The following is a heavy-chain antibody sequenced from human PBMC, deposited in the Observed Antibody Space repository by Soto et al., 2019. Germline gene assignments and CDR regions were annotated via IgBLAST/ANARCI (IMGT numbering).Heavy chain of an antibody. V-gene: IGHV3-33*06. CDR1: GLTFSSYG. D-gene: IGHD5-18*01. J-gene: IGHJ4*02. Sequence: PGGSLRLSCAASGLTFSSYGMHWVRQAPGKGLEWVAVIWYDGSNKYYADSVKGRFTISRDNSKNTLYLQMNSLRAEDTAVYYCAKGYSYGSDPFDYWGQGALVTVSS. CDR2: IWYDGSNK. CDR3: AKGYSYGSDPFDY.